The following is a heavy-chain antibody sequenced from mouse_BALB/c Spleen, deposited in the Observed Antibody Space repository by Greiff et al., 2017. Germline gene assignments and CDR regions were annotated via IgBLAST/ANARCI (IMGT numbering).Heavy chain of an antibody. V-gene: IGHV14-3*02. J-gene: IGHJ1*01. D-gene: IGHD1-1*01. CDR2: IDPANGNT. CDR1: GFNIKDTY. CDR3: AHYYGTWYFDV. Sequence: EVMLVESGAELVKPGASVKLSCTASGFNIKDTYMHWVKQRPEQGLEWIGRIDPANGNTKYDPKFQGKATITADTSSNTAYLQLSSLTSEDTAVYYCAHYYGTWYFDVWGAGTTVTVSS.